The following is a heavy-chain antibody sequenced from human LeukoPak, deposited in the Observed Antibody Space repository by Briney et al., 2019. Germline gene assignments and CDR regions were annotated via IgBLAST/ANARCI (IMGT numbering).Heavy chain of an antibody. D-gene: IGHD3-10*01. CDR1: GFTFGDYA. CDR2: IRSKASGGTT. CDR3: TRGDGSGSS. J-gene: IGHJ5*02. Sequence: GQSLRLSCTASGFTFGDYAMSWVRQAPGKGLEWVGFIRSKASGGTTEYAASVKGRFTISRDDSKSIAYLQMNSLKTEDTAVYYCTRGDGSGSSWGQGTLVTVSS. V-gene: IGHV3-49*04.